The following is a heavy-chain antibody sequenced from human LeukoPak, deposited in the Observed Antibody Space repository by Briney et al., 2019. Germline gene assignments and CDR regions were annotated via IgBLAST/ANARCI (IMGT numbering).Heavy chain of an antibody. CDR2: FYPGDSDV. V-gene: IGHV5-51*01. Sequence: GESLKISCKGSGYSFTSYWIGWVRQVPGKGLEWMGIFYPGDSDVRYSPSFQGQVTISADMSISTAHMQWSSLKASDTAIYYCARLQLGHQLLNSPNWFDPWGQGTLVTVSS. CDR3: ARLQLGHQLLNSPNWFDP. CDR1: GYSFTSYW. D-gene: IGHD7-27*01. J-gene: IGHJ5*02.